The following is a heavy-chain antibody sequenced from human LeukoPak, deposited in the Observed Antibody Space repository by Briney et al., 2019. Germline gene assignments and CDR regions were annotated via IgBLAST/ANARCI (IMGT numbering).Heavy chain of an antibody. CDR2: ISYDGSNK. CDR3: AKDPPSPFSYGLGYY. D-gene: IGHD5-18*01. J-gene: IGHJ4*02. CDR1: GLTFSSYA. V-gene: IGHV3-30-3*01. Sequence: PGGSLRLSCAASGLTFSSYAMHWVRQAPGKGLEWVAVISYDGSNKYYADSVKGRFTISRDNSKNTLYLQMNSLRAEDTAVYYCAKDPPSPFSYGLGYYWGQGTLVTVSS.